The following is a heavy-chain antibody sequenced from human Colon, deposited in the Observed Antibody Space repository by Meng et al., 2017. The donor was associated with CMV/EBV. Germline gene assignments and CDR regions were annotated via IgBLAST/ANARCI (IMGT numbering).Heavy chain of an antibody. V-gene: IGHV4-39*07. CDR1: GGSVSSDTFY. CDR3: ARDPSRPYYYGSGSYYIDLRNGMDV. Sequence: SETLSLTCTVSGGSVSSDTFYWGWIRQPPGKGLEWIGSIYYTGSAYYNASLKSRLTISVDTSKNQFSLKLSSVTAADTAVYYCARDPSRPYYYGSGSYYIDLRNGMDVWGQGTTVTVSS. J-gene: IGHJ6*02. D-gene: IGHD3-10*01. CDR2: IYYTGSA.